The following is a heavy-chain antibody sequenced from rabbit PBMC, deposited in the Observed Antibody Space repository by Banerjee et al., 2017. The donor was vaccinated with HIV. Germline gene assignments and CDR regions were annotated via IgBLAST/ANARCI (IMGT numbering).Heavy chain of an antibody. CDR1: GFTISSYDY. D-gene: IGHD3-3*01. J-gene: IGHJ6*01. Sequence: QEQLVESGGGLVTPGGTLTLTCTASGFTISSYDYMCWVRQAPGKGLEWIACIYAGSTGDTYSASWAKGRFTISKTSSTTVTLQMTSLTAADTATYFCARGLVAGVLDLWGPGTLVTVS. CDR2: IYAGSTGDT. CDR3: ARGLVAGVLDL. V-gene: IGHV1S45*01.